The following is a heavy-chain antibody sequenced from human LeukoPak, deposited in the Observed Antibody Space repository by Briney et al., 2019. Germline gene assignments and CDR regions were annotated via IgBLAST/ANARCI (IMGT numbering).Heavy chain of an antibody. D-gene: IGHD3-10*02. CDR3: AELGITMIGGV. CDR2: ISSSGSTI. V-gene: IGHV3-11*04. J-gene: IGHJ6*04. CDR1: GFTVSTNY. Sequence: GGSLRLSCAASGFTVSTNYMSWVRQAPGKGLEWVSYISSSGSTIYYADSVKGRFTISRDNAKNSLYLQMNSLRAKDTAVYYCAELGITMIGGVWGKGTTVTISS.